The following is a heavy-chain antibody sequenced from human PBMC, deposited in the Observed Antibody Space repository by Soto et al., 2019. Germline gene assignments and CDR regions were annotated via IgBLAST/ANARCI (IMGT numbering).Heavy chain of an antibody. V-gene: IGHV1-3*01. Sequence: ASVKVSCKASGYTFTSYAMHWVRQAPGQRLEWMGWINAGNGNTKYSQKFQGRVTITRDTSASTAYMELSSLRSEDTAVYYCARASGSYEGYFQHWGQGTLVTVSS. CDR3: ARASGSYEGYFQH. J-gene: IGHJ1*01. D-gene: IGHD1-26*01. CDR2: INAGNGNT. CDR1: GYTFTSYA.